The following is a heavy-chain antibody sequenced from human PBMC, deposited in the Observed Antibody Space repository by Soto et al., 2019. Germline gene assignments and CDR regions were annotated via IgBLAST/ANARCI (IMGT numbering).Heavy chain of an antibody. CDR1: GGSISSGGYS. Sequence: QLQLQESGSGLVKPSQTLSLTCAVSGGSISSGGYSWSWIRQPPGKGLEWIGYIYHSGSTYYNPSFMRRLTISVDRSKNQFSLMLSSVTSADTSVPYCPGGGSRSYDYLGQGTLVTVSS. CDR2: IYHSGST. J-gene: IGHJ4*02. D-gene: IGHD3-10*01. CDR3: PGGGSRSYDY. V-gene: IGHV4-30-2*01.